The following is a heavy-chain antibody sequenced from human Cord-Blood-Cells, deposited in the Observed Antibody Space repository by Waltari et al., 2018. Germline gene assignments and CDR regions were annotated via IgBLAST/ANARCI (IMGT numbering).Heavy chain of an antibody. CDR3: ARDKYSSSSFAFDI. D-gene: IGHD6-6*01. CDR2: IYHSGST. CDR1: GYSISSGYY. Sequence: QVQLQESGPGLVKPSETLSLTCTVSGYSISSGYYWGWIRQPPGKGLEWIGSIYHSGSTYCNPALKSRVTRSVDTSKNQFALKLSSVTAADTAVYYCARDKYSSSSFAFDIWGQGTMVTVSS. J-gene: IGHJ3*02. V-gene: IGHV4-38-2*02.